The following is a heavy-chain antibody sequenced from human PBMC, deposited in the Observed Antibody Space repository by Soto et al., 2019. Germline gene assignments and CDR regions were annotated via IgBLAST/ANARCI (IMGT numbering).Heavy chain of an antibody. V-gene: IGHV4-59*08. CDR1: GGSISSYY. D-gene: IGHD6-13*01. Sequence: PSETLSLTCTVSGGSISSYYWSWIRQPPGKGLEWIGYIYYSGSTNYNPSLKSRVTISVDTSKNQFSLKLSSVTAADTAVYYCATSSRSSSWFYYFDYWGQGTLVPSPQ. J-gene: IGHJ4*02. CDR2: IYYSGST. CDR3: ATSSRSSSWFYYFDY.